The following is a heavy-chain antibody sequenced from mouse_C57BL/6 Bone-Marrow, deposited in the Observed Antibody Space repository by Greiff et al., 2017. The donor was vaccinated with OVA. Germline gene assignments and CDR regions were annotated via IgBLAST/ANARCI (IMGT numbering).Heavy chain of an antibody. CDR3: AEGNWDRFAY. Sequence: VQLQQSGPELVKPGASVKISCKASGYTFTDYYMNWVKQSHGKSLEWIGDINPNNGGTSYNQKFKGKATLTVDKSSSTAYMELRSLTSEDSAVYYCAEGNWDRFAYWGQGTLVTVSA. V-gene: IGHV1-26*01. D-gene: IGHD4-1*01. J-gene: IGHJ3*01. CDR1: GYTFTDYY. CDR2: INPNNGGT.